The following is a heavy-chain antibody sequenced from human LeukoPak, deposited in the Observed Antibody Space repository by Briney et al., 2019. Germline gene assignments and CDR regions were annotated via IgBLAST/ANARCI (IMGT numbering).Heavy chain of an antibody. D-gene: IGHD2-2*01. CDR3: AREWRYCSSTSCQTRGFDY. V-gene: IGHV3-30-3*01. Sequence: PGGSLRLSCAASGFTFSSYAMHWVRQATGKGLEWVAVISYDGSNKYYADSVKGRFTISRDNSKNTLYLQMNSLRAEDTAVYYCAREWRYCSSTSCQTRGFDYWGQGTLVTVSS. J-gene: IGHJ4*02. CDR1: GFTFSSYA. CDR2: ISYDGSNK.